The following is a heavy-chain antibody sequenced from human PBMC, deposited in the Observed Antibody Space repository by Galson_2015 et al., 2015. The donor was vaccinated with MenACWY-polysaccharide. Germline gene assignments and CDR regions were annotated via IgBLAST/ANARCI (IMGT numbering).Heavy chain of an antibody. Sequence: TLSLTCTVSGGSISSGGYYWGWIRQHPGKGLEWIGYIYYSGSTYYTPSLQSRVTISVDTSKNQFSLKLNSVTAADTAVYYCARRIPLWYQFDPWGQGTLVTVSS. D-gene: IGHD3-10*01. CDR3: ARRIPLWYQFDP. J-gene: IGHJ5*02. V-gene: IGHV4-31*03. CDR1: GGSISSGGYY. CDR2: IYYSGST.